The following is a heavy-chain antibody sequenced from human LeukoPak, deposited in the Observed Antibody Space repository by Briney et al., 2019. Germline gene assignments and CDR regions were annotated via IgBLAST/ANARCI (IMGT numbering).Heavy chain of an antibody. V-gene: IGHV4-59*12. Sequence: SETLSLTCTVSGGSISSYYWSWIRQPPGKGLEWIGYMYYSGSTNYNPSLKSRVTISVDTSKNQFSLKLSSVTAADTAVYYCARVGGHVLRYFDCFSNWGQGTLVTVSS. CDR1: GGSISSYY. D-gene: IGHD3-9*01. CDR3: ARVGGHVLRYFDCFSN. J-gene: IGHJ1*01. CDR2: MYYSGST.